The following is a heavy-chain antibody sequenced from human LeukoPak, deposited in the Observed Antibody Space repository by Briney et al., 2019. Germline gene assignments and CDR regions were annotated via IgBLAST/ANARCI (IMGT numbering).Heavy chain of an antibody. J-gene: IGHJ4*02. Sequence: GGSLRLSCAASGFTFSSYSMNWVRQAPGKGLEWVSSISSSSYIYYADSVKGRFTISRDNAKNSLYLQMNSLRAEDTAVYYCARESPGNYGSFDYWGQGTLVTVSS. CDR1: GFTFSSYS. CDR3: ARESPGNYGSFDY. D-gene: IGHD4-11*01. CDR2: ISSSSYI. V-gene: IGHV3-21*01.